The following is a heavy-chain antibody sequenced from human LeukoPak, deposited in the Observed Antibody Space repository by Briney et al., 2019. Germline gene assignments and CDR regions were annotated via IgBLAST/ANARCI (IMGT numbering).Heavy chain of an antibody. Sequence: SETLSLTCAVYGGSFSGYYWSWIRQPPGKGLEWIGEINHSGSTNYNPSLKSRVTISVDTSKNQFSLKLSSVTAADTAVYYCARGLKNPGYNWGQGTLVTVSP. J-gene: IGHJ4*02. D-gene: IGHD6-13*01. CDR3: ARGLKNPGYN. CDR2: INHSGST. CDR1: GGSFSGYY. V-gene: IGHV4-34*01.